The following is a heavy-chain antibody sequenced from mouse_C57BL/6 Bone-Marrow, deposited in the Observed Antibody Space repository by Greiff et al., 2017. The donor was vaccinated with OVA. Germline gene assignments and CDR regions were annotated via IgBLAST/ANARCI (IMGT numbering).Heavy chain of an antibody. J-gene: IGHJ3*01. Sequence: VQLQQSGAELVKPGASVKLSCKASGYTFTSYWMHWVKQRPGQGLEWIGMIHPNSGSTNYNEKFKSKATLTVDKSSSTAYMQLSSLTSEDSAVYYCARANYDYGFAYWGQGTLVTVSA. D-gene: IGHD2-4*01. V-gene: IGHV1-64*01. CDR3: ARANYDYGFAY. CDR1: GYTFTSYW. CDR2: IHPNSGST.